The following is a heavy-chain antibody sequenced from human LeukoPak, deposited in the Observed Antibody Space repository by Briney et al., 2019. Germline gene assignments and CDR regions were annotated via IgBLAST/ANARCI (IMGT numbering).Heavy chain of an antibody. CDR2: ISWNSGSI. CDR3: AREWLWPFDY. Sequence: GRSLRLSCAASGFTFDDYAMHWVRQAPGKGLEWVSGISWNSGSIGYADSVKGRFTISRDNAKNSLYLQMNSLRAEDTAVYYCAREWLWPFDYWGQGTLVTVSS. D-gene: IGHD5-12*01. J-gene: IGHJ4*02. V-gene: IGHV3-9*01. CDR1: GFTFDDYA.